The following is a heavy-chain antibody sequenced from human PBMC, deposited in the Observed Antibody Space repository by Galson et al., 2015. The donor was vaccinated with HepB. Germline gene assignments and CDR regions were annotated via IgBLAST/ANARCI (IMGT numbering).Heavy chain of an antibody. CDR3: ARDLTMIVVVITQPGGGMDV. CDR1: GFTFSGYA. V-gene: IGHV3-30-3*01. Sequence: SLRLSCAASGFTFSGYAMHWVRQAPGKGLEWVAVISYDGSNKYYADSVKGRFTISSDNSKNTLYLQMNSLRAEYTAVYYCARDLTMIVVVITQPGGGMDVWCQGTTVTVSS. J-gene: IGHJ6*02. CDR2: ISYDGSNK. D-gene: IGHD3-22*01.